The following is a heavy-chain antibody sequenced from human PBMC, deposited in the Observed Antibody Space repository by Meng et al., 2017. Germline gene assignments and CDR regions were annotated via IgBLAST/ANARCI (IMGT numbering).Heavy chain of an antibody. D-gene: IGHD4-17*01. J-gene: IGHJ4*02. CDR1: GGSVGSGNYY. CDR2: IVYSGST. V-gene: IGHV4-61*01. CDR3: ARDVGGDYETLFDY. Sequence: QGQLRESGPGLVRPSGTLSLTCTVSGGSVGSGNYYWSWIRQPPGKGLEWIGYIVYSGSTTYNPSLKTRVTISVDTSKNQFSLKLTSVTAADTAVYFCARDVGGDYETLFDYWGQGTLVTVSS.